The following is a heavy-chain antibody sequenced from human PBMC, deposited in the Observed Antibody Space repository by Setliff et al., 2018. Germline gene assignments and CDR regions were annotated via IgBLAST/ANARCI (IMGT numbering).Heavy chain of an antibody. CDR3: ARPLPTGCYDSSGYFDY. CDR2: ISAYNGNT. CDR1: GYTFTSYG. Sequence: GASVKVSCKASGYTFTSYGISWVRQAPGQGLEWMGWISAYNGNTNYAQKLQGRVTMTTDTSTSTAYMELRSLRSDDTAVYYCARPLPTGCYDSSGYFDYWGQGTLVTVSS. V-gene: IGHV1-18*01. J-gene: IGHJ4*02. D-gene: IGHD3-22*01.